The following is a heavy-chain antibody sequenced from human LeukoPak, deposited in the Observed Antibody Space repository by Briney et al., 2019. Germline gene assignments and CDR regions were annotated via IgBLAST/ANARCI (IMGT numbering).Heavy chain of an antibody. D-gene: IGHD3-10*01. CDR2: ISWNSGSM. V-gene: IGHV3-9*01. CDR1: GFAFDDYA. Sequence: PGRSLRLSCAASGFAFDDYAMHWVRQAPGKGLEWVSSISWNSGSMGYADSVTGRFTISRDNAKNSLYLQMNSLRPEDTALYYCAKDSGSGTYYSYGYFDLWGRGTLVTVSS. CDR3: AKDSGSGTYYSYGYFDL. J-gene: IGHJ2*01.